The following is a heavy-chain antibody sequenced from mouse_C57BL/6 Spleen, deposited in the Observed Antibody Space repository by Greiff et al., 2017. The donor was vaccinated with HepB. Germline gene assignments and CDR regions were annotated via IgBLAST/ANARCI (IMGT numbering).Heavy chain of an antibody. CDR3: TRIHQGGYFDY. V-gene: IGHV14-4*01. Sequence: VQLQQSGAELVRPGASVKLSCTASGFNIKDDYMHWVKQRPEQGLEWIGWIDPENGDTEYASKFPGQATITADTSSNTAYLQLSSLTSEHTAVYYCTRIHQGGYFDYWGQGTTLTVSS. CDR2: IDPENGDT. CDR1: GFNIKDDY. J-gene: IGHJ2*01.